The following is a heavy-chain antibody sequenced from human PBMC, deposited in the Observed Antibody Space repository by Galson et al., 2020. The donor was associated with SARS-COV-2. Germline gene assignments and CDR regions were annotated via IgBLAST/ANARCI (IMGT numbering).Heavy chain of an antibody. Sequence: PSLTLSPTCTVSGGYISSSSYYWGWIRQPPGKALEWIGSIYDSGSTDYNPSLKSRVTISKDKSKKQLSLKLSSVTAADTAVYYCAKGNKVGMSCYYMGVWGKGTTVTISS. CDR2: IYDSGST. CDR3: AKGNKVGMSCYYMGV. V-gene: IGHV4-39*01. D-gene: IGHD1-26*01. J-gene: IGHJ6*03. CDR1: GGYISSSSYY.